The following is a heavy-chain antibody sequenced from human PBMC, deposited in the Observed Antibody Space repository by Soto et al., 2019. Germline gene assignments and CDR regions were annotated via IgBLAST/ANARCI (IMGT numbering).Heavy chain of an antibody. J-gene: IGHJ4*02. CDR2: IYPGDSDT. V-gene: IGHV5-51*01. Sequence: PGESLTISCKGFGYTFSDYWIGWVRQMPGKGLEWMGIIYPGDSDTRYSPSFQGQVTISADKSISTAYLQWSSLKASDTAMYYCARWVGAYYFDDXGQGILVTVSS. D-gene: IGHD1-26*01. CDR3: ARWVGAYYFDD. CDR1: GYTFSDYW.